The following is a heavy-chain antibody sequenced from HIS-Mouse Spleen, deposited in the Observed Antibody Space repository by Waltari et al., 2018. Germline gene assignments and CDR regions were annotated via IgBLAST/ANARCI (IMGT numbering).Heavy chain of an antibody. V-gene: IGHV4-39*07. CDR1: GGSISSSSYY. D-gene: IGHD6-13*01. CDR3: AREIPYSSSWYDWYFDL. Sequence: QLQLQESGPGLVKPSETLSLTCTVSGGSISSSSYYWGWIRQPPGKGLEWIGSIYSSGRTYYNPSRKSRVTISVDTSKNQFSLKLSSVTAADTAVYYCAREIPYSSSWYDWYFDLWGRGTLVTVSS. CDR2: IYSSGRT. J-gene: IGHJ2*01.